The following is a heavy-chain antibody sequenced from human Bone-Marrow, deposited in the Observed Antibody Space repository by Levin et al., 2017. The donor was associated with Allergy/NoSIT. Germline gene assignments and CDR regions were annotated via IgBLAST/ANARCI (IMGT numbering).Heavy chain of an antibody. Sequence: GGSLRRSCAASGFTFSSYAMSWVRQAPGRGLEWVSTISSSGGSTYYSDSVKGRFTISRDNSKNTLFLQMNSLRAEDTAVYYCAKDWSSAYCTGGVCQFFDYWGQGTLLTVSS. J-gene: IGHJ4*02. CDR1: GFTFSSYA. CDR3: AKDWSSAYCTGGVCQFFDY. CDR2: ISSSGGST. V-gene: IGHV3-23*01. D-gene: IGHD2-8*02.